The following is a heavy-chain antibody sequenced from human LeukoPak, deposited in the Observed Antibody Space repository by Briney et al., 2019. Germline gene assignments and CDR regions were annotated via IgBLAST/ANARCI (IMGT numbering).Heavy chain of an antibody. CDR2: ISSSSSTI. CDR3: ASWTVTTQYYYYYYYMDV. CDR1: GFTFSSYS. V-gene: IGHV3-48*01. J-gene: IGHJ6*03. D-gene: IGHD4-17*01. Sequence: GGSLRLSCAASGFTFSSYSMNWVRQAPGKGLEWVSYISSSSSTIYYADSVKGRFTISRDDAKNSLYLQMNSLRAEDTAVYYCASWTVTTQYYYYYYYMDVWGQGTLVTVSS.